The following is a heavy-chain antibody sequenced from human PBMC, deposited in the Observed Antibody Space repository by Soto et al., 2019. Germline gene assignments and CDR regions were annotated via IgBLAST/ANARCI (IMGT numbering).Heavy chain of an antibody. D-gene: IGHD3-16*01. CDR2: TYYRSTWYN. J-gene: IGHJ4*02. Sequence: QVQLQQSGPGLVKPSQTLSLTCAISGDSVSSNSAAWNWIRQSPSRGLEWLGRTYYRSTWYNDYAVSVKSRITINPDTSQNQVALQLNSVSPEDTAVYYCARGVKAFGGVNLDYWGQGTLVTVSS. CDR1: GDSVSSNSAA. V-gene: IGHV6-1*01. CDR3: ARGVKAFGGVNLDY.